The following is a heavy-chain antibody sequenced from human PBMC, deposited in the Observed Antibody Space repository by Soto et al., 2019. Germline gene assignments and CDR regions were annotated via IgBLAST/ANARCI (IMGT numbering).Heavy chain of an antibody. CDR1: GGSVSSGDYY. Sequence: QVQLQESGPGLVKPSQPLSLTCTVSGGSVSSGDYYWSWIRQPPEKGLEWIGYIYYGGSTYFNPSLKRRVTISVDTSKNQFSLRLSSVTAADTAVYYCAREVVEAATVDYWGQGTLVTVSS. J-gene: IGHJ4*02. D-gene: IGHD2-15*01. V-gene: IGHV4-30-4*01. CDR2: IYYGGST. CDR3: AREVVEAATVDY.